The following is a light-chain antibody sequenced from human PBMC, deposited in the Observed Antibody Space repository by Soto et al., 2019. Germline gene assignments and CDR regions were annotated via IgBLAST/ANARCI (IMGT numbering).Light chain of an antibody. J-gene: IGLJ3*02. CDR1: SXNIGSDY. Sequence: QSVLTQPPSASGTPGQRVTISCSGSSXNIGSDYLYWYQQLPGTAPKLLIYSNNQRPSGVPNRISGSKSGTSASLAISGLRSEDEADYYCATWDDSLSGPVFGGGTKVTVL. CDR2: SNN. V-gene: IGLV1-47*01. CDR3: ATWDDSLSGPV.